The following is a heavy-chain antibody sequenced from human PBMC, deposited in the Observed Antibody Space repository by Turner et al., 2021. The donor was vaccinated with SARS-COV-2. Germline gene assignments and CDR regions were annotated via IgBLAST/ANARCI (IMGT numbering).Heavy chain of an antibody. CDR2: NNPSGDST. Sequence: QAQLVQSGAELTKPRASVKVSCKASAYTCTSYYMHWGRQSSGQGFEWMGINNPSGDSTSYAKKFEGRTTMTRDTSTRTVYMELSSLRSEDTAVYYCARTGGGFDYWGQGTLVTVSS. CDR3: ARTGGGFDY. J-gene: IGHJ4*02. CDR1: AYTCTSYY. D-gene: IGHD2-8*02. V-gene: IGHV1-46*01.